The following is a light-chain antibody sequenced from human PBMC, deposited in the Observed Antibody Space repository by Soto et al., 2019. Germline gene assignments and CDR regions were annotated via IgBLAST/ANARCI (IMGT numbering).Light chain of an antibody. Sequence: DIQVTQSPSSLSASVGDRVTITCRASQTIAKSLSWYQKKPGKAPKLLTYASSTLQSGVPSRFSGWGFGPDFTLSISGLQRDDLATYYCLQTASAPATFGQGPSVELK. CDR1: QTIAKS. V-gene: IGKV1-39*01. CDR3: LQTASAPAT. CDR2: ASS. J-gene: IGKJ1*01.